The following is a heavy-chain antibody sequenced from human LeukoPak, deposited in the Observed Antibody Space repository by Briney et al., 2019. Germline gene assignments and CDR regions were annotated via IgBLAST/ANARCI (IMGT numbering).Heavy chain of an antibody. CDR1: GFTFSNAW. V-gene: IGHV3-15*01. J-gene: IGHJ4*02. CDR2: IKSKTDGGTT. D-gene: IGHD2-2*01. CDR3: TTGFYVVVPAAIDY. Sequence: PGGSLRLSCAASGFTFSNAWMSWVRQAPGKGLEWVGRIKSKTDGGTTDCAAPVKGRFTISRDDSKNTLYLQMNSLKTEDTAVYYCTTGFYVVVPAAIDYWGQGTLVTVSS.